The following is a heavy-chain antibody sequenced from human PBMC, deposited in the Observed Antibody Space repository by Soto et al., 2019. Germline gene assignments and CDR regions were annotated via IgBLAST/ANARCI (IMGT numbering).Heavy chain of an antibody. CDR1: GFSLSTSGVG. Sequence: QITLKESGPTLVKPTQTLTLTCTFSGFSLSTSGVGVGWIRQPPGKALEWLALIYWEDDKRYSPSLKSRLTTTKDTATNQVVLTRTNMDPVDTATYYCALANSNCSGGSCYSRWYFDLWGRGTLVTVSS. J-gene: IGHJ2*01. D-gene: IGHD2-15*01. CDR2: IYWEDDK. CDR3: ALANSNCSGGSCYSRWYFDL. V-gene: IGHV2-5*02.